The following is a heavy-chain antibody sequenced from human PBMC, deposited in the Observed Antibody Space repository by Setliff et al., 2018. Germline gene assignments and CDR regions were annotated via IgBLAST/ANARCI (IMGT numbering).Heavy chain of an antibody. Sequence: GGSLRLSCAASGFTFSSYGMHWVRQAPGKGLEWVAVIWYDGSNKYYADSVKGRFTISRDNSKNTLYLQMNSLRAEDTAVYYCAKYRYYGSVTIINYFDYWGQGTLVTVSS. D-gene: IGHD3-10*01. CDR2: IWYDGSNK. V-gene: IGHV3-33*06. J-gene: IGHJ4*02. CDR1: GFTFSSYG. CDR3: AKYRYYGSVTIINYFDY.